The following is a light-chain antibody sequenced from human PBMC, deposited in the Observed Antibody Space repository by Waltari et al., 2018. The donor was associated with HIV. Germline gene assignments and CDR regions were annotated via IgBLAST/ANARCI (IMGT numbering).Light chain of an antibody. CDR2: DVS. CDR1: SRDVGYYNT. J-gene: IGLJ1*01. CDR3: SSYTSSSTRV. V-gene: IGLV2-14*01. Sequence: QSALTQPASVSGSPGQSIPISCTGTSRDVGYYNTVSWYPQHPGKAPKLIIYDVSNRPSGVSNRFSGSKSGNTASLTISGLQTEDEADYYCSSYTSSSTRVFGTGTKVTVL.